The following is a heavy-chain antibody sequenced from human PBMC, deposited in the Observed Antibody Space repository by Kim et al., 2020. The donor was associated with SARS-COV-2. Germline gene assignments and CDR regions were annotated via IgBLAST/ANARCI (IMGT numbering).Heavy chain of an antibody. CDR3: TRLSYDFWSGYYPLRY. V-gene: IGHV3-49*02. D-gene: IGHD3-3*01. Sequence: SVKGRFTISRDDSKSNAYLQMNSLKTEDTAVYYCTRLSYDFWSGYYPLRYWGQGTLVTVSS. J-gene: IGHJ4*02.